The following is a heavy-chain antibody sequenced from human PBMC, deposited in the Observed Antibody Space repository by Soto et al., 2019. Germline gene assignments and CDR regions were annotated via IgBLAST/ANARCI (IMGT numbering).Heavy chain of an antibody. Sequence: HPRGSLRLSCAASGFTVSSNYMSWVRQAPGKGLEWVSVIYSGGSTYYADSVRGRFTISRDNSKNTLYLQMKSLRAEDTAVYYCARDPPATRHGMDVWGQGTTVTVSS. CDR2: IYSGGST. J-gene: IGHJ6*02. V-gene: IGHV3-53*01. CDR1: GFTVSSNY. CDR3: ARDPPATRHGMDV.